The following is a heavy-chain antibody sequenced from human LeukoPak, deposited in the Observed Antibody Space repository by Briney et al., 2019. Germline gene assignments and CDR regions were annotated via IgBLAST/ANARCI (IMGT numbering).Heavy chain of an antibody. CDR1: GYTFTSYY. Sequence: GASVKVSCKASGYTFTSYYMHWVRQAPGQGLEWMGWINPNSGGTNYAQKFQGRVTMTRDTSISTAYMELSRLRSDDTAVYYCARASYDSSDYEYVQHWGQGTLVTVSS. V-gene: IGHV1-2*02. CDR3: ARASYDSSDYEYVQH. J-gene: IGHJ1*01. CDR2: INPNSGGT. D-gene: IGHD3-22*01.